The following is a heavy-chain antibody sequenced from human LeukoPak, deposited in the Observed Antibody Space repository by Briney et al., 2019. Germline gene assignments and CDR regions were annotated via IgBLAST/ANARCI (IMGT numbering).Heavy chain of an antibody. D-gene: IGHD2-8*02. CDR2: INAGNDNT. Sequence: ASVKVSCKASGYTFTSYAMHWVRQAPGQRLEWMGWINAGNDNTKYSQKFQGRVTITRDTSASTAHMELSSLRSEDTAVYYCARDLGYCTGGICYPNWFDPWGQGTLVTVSS. CDR1: GYTFTSYA. V-gene: IGHV1-3*01. CDR3: ARDLGYCTGGICYPNWFDP. J-gene: IGHJ5*02.